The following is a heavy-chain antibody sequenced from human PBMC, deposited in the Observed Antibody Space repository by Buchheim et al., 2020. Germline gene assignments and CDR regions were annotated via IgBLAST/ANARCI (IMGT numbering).Heavy chain of an antibody. Sequence: EVQLVESGGGLVQPGGSLRLSCAASGFTFSSYSMNWVRQAPGKGLEWVSYLSSNSRTIYYADSVKGRFTISRDNAKNSLYLQMNSLRAEDTAVYYCARAPSLYDFWSGYLFDYWGQRAL. D-gene: IGHD3-3*01. CDR3: ARAPSLYDFWSGYLFDY. CDR2: LSSNSRTI. V-gene: IGHV3-48*01. J-gene: IGHJ4*02. CDR1: GFTFSSYS.